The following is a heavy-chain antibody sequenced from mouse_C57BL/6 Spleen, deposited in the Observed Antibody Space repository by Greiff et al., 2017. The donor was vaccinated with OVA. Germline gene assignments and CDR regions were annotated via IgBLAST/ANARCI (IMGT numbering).Heavy chain of an antibody. CDR1: GYTFTSYW. Sequence: VQLQQPGAELVKPGASVKLSCKASGYTFTSYWMHWVKQRPGRGLEWIGRIDPTSGGTKYNEKFKSKATLTVDKPSSTAYMQLSSLTSEDSAVYYCARGGYDYDWYFDVWGTGTTVTVSS. D-gene: IGHD2-4*01. CDR3: ARGGYDYDWYFDV. CDR2: IDPTSGGT. V-gene: IGHV1-72*01. J-gene: IGHJ1*03.